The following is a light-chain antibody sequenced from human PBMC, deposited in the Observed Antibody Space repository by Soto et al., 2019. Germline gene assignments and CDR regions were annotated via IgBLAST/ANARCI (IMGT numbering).Light chain of an antibody. CDR2: AAS. CDR3: QQSYTTPGWT. CDR1: QNINRY. Sequence: DIQMTQSPSSLSASVGDRVTITWRASQNINRYLNWYQHKPGKAPKLLIYAASSLQNGVPSKFSGSGFGTDLTLTISNLQPEDFATYYCQQSYTTPGWTFGQGTKVEVK. V-gene: IGKV1-39*01. J-gene: IGKJ1*01.